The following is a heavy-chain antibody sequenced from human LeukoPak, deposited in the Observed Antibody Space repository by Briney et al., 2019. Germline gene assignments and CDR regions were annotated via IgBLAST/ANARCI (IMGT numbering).Heavy chain of an antibody. V-gene: IGHV5-51*01. CDR1: GYTFTTSS. CDR2: IYPADSDA. CDR3: ARHRDAVAPTKDSFDI. Sequence: GESLKISCEVSGYTFTTSSIGWVRQPPGKGLEWMGIIYPADSDARYGPSFQGQVTISVDKSISTAYLQWSSLKASDTAMYYCARHRDAVAPTKDSFDIWGQGTMVTVSS. D-gene: IGHD1-26*01. J-gene: IGHJ3*02.